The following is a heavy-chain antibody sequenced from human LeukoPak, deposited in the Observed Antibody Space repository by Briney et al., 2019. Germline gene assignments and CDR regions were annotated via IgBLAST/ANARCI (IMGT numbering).Heavy chain of an antibody. CDR1: GGSFSGYY. J-gene: IGHJ4*02. CDR2: TNHSGST. CDR3: ARGPRFLEWLSLPFDY. V-gene: IGHV4-34*01. D-gene: IGHD3-3*01. Sequence: SETLSLTCAVYGGSFSGYYWSWIRQPPGKGLEWIGETNHSGSTNYNPSLKSRVTISVDTSKNQFSLKLSSVTAADTAVYYCARGPRFLEWLSLPFDYWGQGTLVTVSS.